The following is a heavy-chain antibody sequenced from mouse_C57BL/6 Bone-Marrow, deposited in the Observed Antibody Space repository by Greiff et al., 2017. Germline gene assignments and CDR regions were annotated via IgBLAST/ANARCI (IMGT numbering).Heavy chain of an antibody. CDR3: ARSHYYYGSSYWYFDV. D-gene: IGHD1-1*01. CDR1: GFTFTDYY. V-gene: IGHV7-3*01. CDR2: IRNKANGYTT. J-gene: IGHJ1*03. Sequence: EVQVVESGGGLVQPGGSLSLSCAASGFTFTDYYMSWVRQPPGKALEWLGFIRNKANGYTTEYSASVKGRFTISRDNSQSILYLQMNALRAEDSATYYCARSHYYYGSSYWYFDVWGTGTTVTVSS.